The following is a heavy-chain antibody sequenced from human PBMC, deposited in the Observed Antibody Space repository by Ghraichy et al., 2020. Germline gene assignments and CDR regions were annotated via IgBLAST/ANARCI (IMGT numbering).Heavy chain of an antibody. J-gene: IGHJ4*02. D-gene: IGHD6-6*01. CDR2: ISSSSSYI. CDR1: GFTFSSYS. Sequence: LSLTCAASGFTFSSYSMNWVRQAPGKGLEWVSSISSSSSYIYYADSVKGRFTISRDNAKNSLYLQMNSLRAEDTAVYYCARDRSSSYLDYWGQGTLVTVSS. V-gene: IGHV3-21*01. CDR3: ARDRSSSYLDY.